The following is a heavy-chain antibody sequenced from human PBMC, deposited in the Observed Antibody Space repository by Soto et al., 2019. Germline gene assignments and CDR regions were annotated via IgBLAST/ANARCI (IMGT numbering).Heavy chain of an antibody. Sequence: ASVKVSCKASGYTFTIYAMLWVRQAPGQRLEWMGWINAGNGNTKYSQKFQGRVTITRDTSASTAYMELSSLRSEDTAVYYCASSYSNYALIDYYYYGMEVWGQGTTVTVSS. CDR3: ASSYSNYALIDYYYYGMEV. V-gene: IGHV1-3*01. CDR2: INAGNGNT. J-gene: IGHJ6*02. D-gene: IGHD4-4*01. CDR1: GYTFTIYA.